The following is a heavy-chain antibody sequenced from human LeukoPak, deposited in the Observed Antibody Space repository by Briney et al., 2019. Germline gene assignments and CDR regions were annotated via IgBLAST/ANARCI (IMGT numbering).Heavy chain of an antibody. CDR3: AKSFGLYDFWSGYYSGSDY. CDR2: ISGSDGST. V-gene: IGHV3-23*01. Sequence: GGSLRLSCAASGFTFSSYAMSWVRQAPGKGLEWVSAISGSDGSTYYADSVRGRFTISRDNSKNTLYLQMNSLRAEDTAVYYCAKSFGLYDFWSGYYSGSDYWGQETLVTVSS. J-gene: IGHJ4*02. D-gene: IGHD3-3*01. CDR1: GFTFSSYA.